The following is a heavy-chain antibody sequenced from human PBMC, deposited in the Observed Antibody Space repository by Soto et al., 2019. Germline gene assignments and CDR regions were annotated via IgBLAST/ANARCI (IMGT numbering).Heavy chain of an antibody. CDR3: AREIWQSIADAQDCYSGMDV. V-gene: IGHV4-61*01. D-gene: IGHD6-6*01. CDR1: GGSVSSGRYY. CDR2: IYYSGST. J-gene: IGHJ6*02. Sequence: SETLSLTCTVSGGSVSSGRYYWSWSRQPPGKGLEWIGYIYYSGSTNYNPSLKSRVTISVDTSKNQFSLKLSSVTAADTAVYYCAREIWQSIADAQDCYSGMDVWGQGTTVTVSS.